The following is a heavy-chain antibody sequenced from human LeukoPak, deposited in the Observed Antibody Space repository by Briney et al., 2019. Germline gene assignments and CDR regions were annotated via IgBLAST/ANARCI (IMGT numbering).Heavy chain of an antibody. J-gene: IGHJ4*02. D-gene: IGHD1-26*01. CDR2: ISYDGSNK. CDR1: GFTFSSYG. CDR3: AKLGTLTPIDSGSYSVFDY. Sequence: PGRSLRLSCAASGFTFSSYGMHWVRQAPGKGLEWVAVISYDGSNKYYADSVKGRFTISRDNSKNTLYLQMNSLRAEDTAVYYCAKLGTLTPIDSGSYSVFDYWGQGTLVTVSS. V-gene: IGHV3-30*18.